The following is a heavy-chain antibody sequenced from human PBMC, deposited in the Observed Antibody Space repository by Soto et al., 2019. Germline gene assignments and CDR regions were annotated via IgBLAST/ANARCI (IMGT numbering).Heavy chain of an antibody. J-gene: IGHJ4*02. V-gene: IGHV3-23*01. CDR2: ISGSGGST. D-gene: IGHD3-22*01. Sequence: EVQLLESGGGLVQPGGSLRLSCAASGFTFSSYAMSWVRQAPGKGLEWVSAISGSGGSTYYADSVKGRFTISRDNSKNTLYLQMNSLRAEDTAVYYCAKDYYDSSVYYGEFDYWGQGTLVTVSS. CDR1: GFTFSSYA. CDR3: AKDYYDSSVYYGEFDY.